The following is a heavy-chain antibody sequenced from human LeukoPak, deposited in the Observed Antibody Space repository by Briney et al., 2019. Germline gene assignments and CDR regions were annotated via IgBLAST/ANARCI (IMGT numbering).Heavy chain of an antibody. D-gene: IGHD2-15*01. CDR3: AKSIGGVVVVAADY. V-gene: IGHV3-23*01. Sequence: QAWGSLRLSCAASGFTFSTYAMTWVRQAPGKGLEWVSVISGSGGSTYYADSVKGRFTLSRDNSKNTIYLQMNSLRAEDTAVYYCAKSIGGVVVVAADYWGQGTPVTVSS. CDR2: ISGSGGST. CDR1: GFTFSTYA. J-gene: IGHJ4*02.